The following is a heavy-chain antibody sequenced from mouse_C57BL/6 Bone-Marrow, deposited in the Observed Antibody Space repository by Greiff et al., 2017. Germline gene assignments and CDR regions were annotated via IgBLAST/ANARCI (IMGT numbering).Heavy chain of an antibody. V-gene: IGHV1-19*01. CDR3: AREGDYGKDY. CDR2: INPYNGGT. D-gene: IGHD2-1*01. Sequence: EVKVVESGPVLVKPGASVKMSCKASGYTFTDYYMNWVKQSHGKSLEWIGVINPYNGGTSYNQKFKGKATLTVDKSSSTAYMELNSLTSEDAAVYYGAREGDYGKDYWGQGTTLTVSS. J-gene: IGHJ2*01. CDR1: GYTFTDYY.